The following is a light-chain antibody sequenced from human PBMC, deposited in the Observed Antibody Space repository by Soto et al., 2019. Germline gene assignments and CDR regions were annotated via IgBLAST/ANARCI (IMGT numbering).Light chain of an antibody. CDR2: GDN. V-gene: IGLV1-44*01. Sequence: QSVLPQPPSASGTPGQWVTISCSGSGSSIGTNTVNWYRQLPGTAPKILIDGDNQRPSGVPDRFSGSKSGTSASLAISGLQSEDEAEYYWAAWDGSLSNVVFGGGTKVTVL. CDR3: AAWDGSLSNVV. CDR1: GSSIGTNT. J-gene: IGLJ2*01.